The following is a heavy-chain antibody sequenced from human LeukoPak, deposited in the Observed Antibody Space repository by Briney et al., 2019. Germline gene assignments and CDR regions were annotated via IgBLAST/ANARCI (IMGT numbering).Heavy chain of an antibody. CDR3: ARGSSHFDY. V-gene: IGHV3-30*03. CDR2: IAYDGNNK. J-gene: IGHJ4*02. Sequence: GGSLRLSCVASGITFSTYGMHWVRQAPGKGLEWVAVIAYDGNNKYYADSMKGRFIISRDNSKNTLYLQMNSLRAEDTAVYYCARGSSHFDYWGQGTLVTVSS. CDR1: GITFSTYG.